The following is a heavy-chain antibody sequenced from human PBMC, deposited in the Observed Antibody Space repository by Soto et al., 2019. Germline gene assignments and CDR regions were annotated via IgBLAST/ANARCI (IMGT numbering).Heavy chain of an antibody. Sequence: QVQLVQSGAEVKKPGSSVKVSCKASGGTFNNYGMGWVRQAPGQGLEWMGGIIPMIGRTNYAQKFQSRLTLTADASRSTAYMELRSLRSDDTAVYYCASWASDVLTGYSYDNWGQGTLVTVSS. CDR1: GGTFNNYG. V-gene: IGHV1-69*01. CDR2: IIPMIGRT. CDR3: ASWASDVLTGYSYDN. J-gene: IGHJ4*02. D-gene: IGHD3-9*01.